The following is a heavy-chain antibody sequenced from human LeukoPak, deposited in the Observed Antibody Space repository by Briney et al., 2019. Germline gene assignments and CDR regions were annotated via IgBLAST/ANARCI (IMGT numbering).Heavy chain of an antibody. CDR2: IIPIFGTA. Sequence: SVKVSCKASGGTFSSYAISWVRQAPGQGLEWMGRIIPIFGTANYAQKFQGRVTITTDESTSTAYMELSSLRSDDTAVYYCARRDYGDLRFDPWGQGTLVTVSS. CDR3: ARRDYGDLRFDP. J-gene: IGHJ5*02. D-gene: IGHD4-17*01. CDR1: GGTFSSYA. V-gene: IGHV1-69*05.